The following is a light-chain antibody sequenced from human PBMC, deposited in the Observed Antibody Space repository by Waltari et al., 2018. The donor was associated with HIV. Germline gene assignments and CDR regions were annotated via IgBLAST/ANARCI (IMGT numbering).Light chain of an antibody. V-gene: IGKV1-27*01. CDR1: QGISNY. CDR2: AAS. Sequence: DIQMTQSPSSLSASVGDRVTITCRASQGISNYLAWDQQKPGKVPKLLIYAASTLQSGVPSRFIGSGSGTDFTFTISSLQPEDVATYYCQKYNSALRTFGQGTKVEIK. CDR3: QKYNSALRT. J-gene: IGKJ1*01.